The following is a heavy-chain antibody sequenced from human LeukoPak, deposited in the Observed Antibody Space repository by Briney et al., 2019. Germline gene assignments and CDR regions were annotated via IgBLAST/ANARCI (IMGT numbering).Heavy chain of an antibody. V-gene: IGHV3-21*01. CDR3: AKSGGGYSSGWFY. CDR2: ISISSNYI. D-gene: IGHD6-19*01. CDR1: GFSFSSYS. Sequence: GGCLRLSCAASGFSFSSYSMRSVRQAPRKWLEWVLSISISSNYIFYADSVKGPLTLSRDNANNSLYLQMDSLRAEDTAVYYCAKSGGGYSSGWFYWGQGTLVTVPS. J-gene: IGHJ4*02.